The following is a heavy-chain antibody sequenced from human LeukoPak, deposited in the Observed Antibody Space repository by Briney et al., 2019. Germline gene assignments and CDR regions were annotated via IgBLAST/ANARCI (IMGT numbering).Heavy chain of an antibody. Sequence: ASVKVSCKASGGTFNSYDISWVRQAPGQGLEWMGRIIPIFGTANYAQKFQGRVTITTDESTSTAYMELSSLISEDTAVYYCASYRGSWYWFDPWGQGTLVTVSS. CDR2: IIPIFGTA. D-gene: IGHD6-13*01. CDR1: GGTFNSYD. J-gene: IGHJ5*02. V-gene: IGHV1-69*05. CDR3: ASYRGSWYWFDP.